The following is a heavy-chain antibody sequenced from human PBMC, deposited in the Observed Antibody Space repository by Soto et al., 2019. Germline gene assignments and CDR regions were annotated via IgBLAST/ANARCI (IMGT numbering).Heavy chain of an antibody. Sequence: SETLSLTCTVSGGSISSGGYYWSWIRQHPGKGLEWIGYIYYSGSTYYNPSLKSRVTISVDTSKNQFSLKLSSVTAADTAVYYCARKSRAKPFDYWGQGTLVTVSS. CDR2: IYYSGST. J-gene: IGHJ4*02. CDR1: GGSISSGGYY. V-gene: IGHV4-31*03. CDR3: ARKSRAKPFDY. D-gene: IGHD3-10*01.